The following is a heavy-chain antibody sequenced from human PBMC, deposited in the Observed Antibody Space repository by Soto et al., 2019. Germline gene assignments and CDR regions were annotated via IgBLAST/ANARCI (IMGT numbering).Heavy chain of an antibody. J-gene: IGHJ6*02. CDR2: TYHSGST. Sequence: QLQLQESGLGLVKPSGTLSLTCSVSGFSITNNNYYWGWIRQPPGKGLEWIGITYHSGSTYYNPSLESRVAISADTSKNQFSLHLTSVTAADTAVYFCARHGSHISYYHYGMDVWGQGTTVTVSS. CDR3: ARHGSHISYYHYGMDV. D-gene: IGHD1-26*01. V-gene: IGHV4-39*01. CDR1: GFSITNNNYY.